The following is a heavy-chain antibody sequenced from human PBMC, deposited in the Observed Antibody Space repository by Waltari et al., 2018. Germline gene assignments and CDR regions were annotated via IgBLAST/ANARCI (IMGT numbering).Heavy chain of an antibody. Sequence: QLQLQESGPGLVKPSEPLSPTSTVSGGSISSSTYYWGWIRQTPGKGLECIGSIYYSGTTYHNPSLKSRITISIDTSQNQFSLKLYSVTAADTAVYYCARLPLNYAVDVWGQGTTVTVSS. CDR3: ARLPLNYAVDV. CDR2: IYYSGTT. CDR1: GGSISSSTYY. J-gene: IGHJ6*02. D-gene: IGHD3-9*01. V-gene: IGHV4-39*07.